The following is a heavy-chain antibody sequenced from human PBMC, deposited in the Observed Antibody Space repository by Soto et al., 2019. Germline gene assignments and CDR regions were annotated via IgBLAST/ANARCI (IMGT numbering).Heavy chain of an antibody. Sequence: GGSLRLSCAASGFTFDEFGMSWVRPVPGKGPEWVSSFNWNGNYIHYADTVRGRFTISRDSAKKSQYIEINNLRAEDTAVYYCARVGFGLVFWSGYYRDYYYYYMDVWGKGTTVTVSS. J-gene: IGHJ6*03. CDR3: ARVGFGLVFWSGYYRDYYYYYMDV. D-gene: IGHD3-3*01. CDR2: FNWNGNYI. V-gene: IGHV3-20*04. CDR1: GFTFDEFG.